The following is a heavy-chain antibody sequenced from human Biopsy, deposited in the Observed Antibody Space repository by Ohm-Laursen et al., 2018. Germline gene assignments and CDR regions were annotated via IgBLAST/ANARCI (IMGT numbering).Heavy chain of an antibody. J-gene: IGHJ4*02. Sequence: SLRLSCTAPGFTFSNYGMHWVRQAPGKGLEWLAGIWYDGSNKYYGDSVQGRFTISRDNSKNTVYLQMNSLRAEDTAIYYCARDSTINTVTTADYWGQGTLVTVSS. CDR3: ARDSTINTVTTADY. V-gene: IGHV3-33*01. CDR2: IWYDGSNK. CDR1: GFTFSNYG. D-gene: IGHD4-11*01.